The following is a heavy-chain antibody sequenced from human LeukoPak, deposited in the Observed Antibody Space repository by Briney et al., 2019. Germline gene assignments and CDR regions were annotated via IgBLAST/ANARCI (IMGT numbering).Heavy chain of an antibody. D-gene: IGHD3-10*01. V-gene: IGHV3-23*01. CDR3: AKDQGSTYYYGSGSPNWFDP. CDR1: GFTFSSYA. Sequence: PGGSLRLSCAASGFTFSSYAMSWVRQAPGKGLEWVSAISGSGGSTYYADSVKGRFTISRDNSKNTLYLQMNSLRAEDTAVYYCAKDQGSTYYYGSGSPNWFDPWGQGTLVTVSS. CDR2: ISGSGGST. J-gene: IGHJ5*02.